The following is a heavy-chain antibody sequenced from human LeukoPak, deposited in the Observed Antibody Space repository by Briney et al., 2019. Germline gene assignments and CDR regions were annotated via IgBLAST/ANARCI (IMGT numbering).Heavy chain of an antibody. V-gene: IGHV4-4*07. D-gene: IGHD2-2*01. Sequence: PSETLSLTCTVSGGSISSYHWSWIRQPAGKGLEWIGRIYTSGSTNYNPSLKSRVTMSVDTSKNQFSLKLSSVTAADTAVYYCARDSNSVVVPAAKYGMDVWGQGTTVTVSS. CDR2: IYTSGST. CDR3: ARDSNSVVVPAAKYGMDV. J-gene: IGHJ6*02. CDR1: GGSISSYH.